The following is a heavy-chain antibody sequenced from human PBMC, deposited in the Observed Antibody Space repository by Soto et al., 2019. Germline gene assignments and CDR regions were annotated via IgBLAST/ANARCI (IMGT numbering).Heavy chain of an antibody. Sequence: TLSLTCTVSGGSINSGDYYWTWVREPPGKGLEWIGNIFHSGSTYYTPSLQSRVTISLDTSKNHFSLKLSSVTPADTAVYYCARDRYYGSGTYYNFYSGMDVWGQGTTVTVSS. V-gene: IGHV4-30-4*01. CDR2: IFHSGST. D-gene: IGHD3-10*01. CDR3: ARDRYYGSGTYYNFYSGMDV. J-gene: IGHJ6*02. CDR1: GGSINSGDYY.